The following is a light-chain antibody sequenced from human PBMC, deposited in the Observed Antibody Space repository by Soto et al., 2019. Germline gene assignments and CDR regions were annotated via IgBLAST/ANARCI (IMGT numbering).Light chain of an antibody. V-gene: IGLV1-40*01. CDR3: QTYDSSLSGSWV. CDR2: GNS. Sequence: QAVVTQPPSVSGAPGQRVTISCTGSSSNIGAGYDVHWYRQLPGTAPKLLIYGNSNRPSGVPDRFSGSKSGTSASLAITGLQAEDEADYYCQTYDSSLSGSWVFGGGTKLTVL. J-gene: IGLJ3*02. CDR1: SSNIGAGYD.